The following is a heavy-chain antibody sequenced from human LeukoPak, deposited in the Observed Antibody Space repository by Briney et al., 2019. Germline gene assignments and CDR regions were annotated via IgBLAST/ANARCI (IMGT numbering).Heavy chain of an antibody. CDR1: GGTFSSYA. CDR2: IIPIFGTA. CDR3: ARSPPYYYDSSGYYHFDY. Sequence: SVKVSCKASGGTFSSYAISWVRQAPGQGLEWMGGIIPIFGTANYAQKFQGRVTITADESTSTAYMELSSLRSEDTAVYYCARSPPYYYDSSGYYHFDYWGQGTLVTVSP. J-gene: IGHJ4*02. V-gene: IGHV1-69*13. D-gene: IGHD3-22*01.